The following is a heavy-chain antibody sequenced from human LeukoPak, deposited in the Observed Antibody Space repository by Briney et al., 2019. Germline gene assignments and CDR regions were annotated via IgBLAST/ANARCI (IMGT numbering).Heavy chain of an antibody. J-gene: IGHJ6*02. V-gene: IGHV4-34*01. CDR2: INHSGST. CDR3: ARVRLRYGSTYYYGMDV. Sequence: KSSETLSLTCAVYGGSFSGYYWSWIRQPPGKGLEWIGEINHSGSTNYNPSLKSRVTISVDTSKNQFSLKLSSVTAADTAVYYCARVRLRYGSTYYYGMDVWGQGTTVTVSS. D-gene: IGHD3-10*01. CDR1: GGSFSGYY.